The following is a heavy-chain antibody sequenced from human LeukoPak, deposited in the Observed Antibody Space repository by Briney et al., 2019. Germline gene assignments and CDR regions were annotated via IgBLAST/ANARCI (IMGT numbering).Heavy chain of an antibody. CDR1: GYTFTRYA. CDR3: ARGGYYDILTGHETVDAFDI. CDR2: ISTYTGST. Sequence: GASVKVSCKASGYTFTRYAITWVRQAPGQGPEWMGRISTYTGSTNYAQKLQGRVTMITDTSTSTAYMELRSLRSDDTAVYYCARGGYYDILTGHETVDAFDIWGQGTMVTVSS. V-gene: IGHV1-18*01. J-gene: IGHJ3*02. D-gene: IGHD3-9*01.